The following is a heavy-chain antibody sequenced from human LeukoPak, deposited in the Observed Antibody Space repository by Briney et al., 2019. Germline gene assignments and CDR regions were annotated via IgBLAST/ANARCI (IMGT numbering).Heavy chain of an antibody. D-gene: IGHD3-22*01. CDR1: GGSISSSNYY. Sequence: PSETLSLTCTVSGGSISSSNYYWGWIRQPPGKGLEWIGSIYYSGSTYYNPSLKSRVTISVDTSENQFSLNLSSVTAADTAVYYCARDRGGYHSWGQGTLVTVSS. CDR3: ARDRGGYHS. J-gene: IGHJ4*02. V-gene: IGHV4-39*07. CDR2: IYYSGST.